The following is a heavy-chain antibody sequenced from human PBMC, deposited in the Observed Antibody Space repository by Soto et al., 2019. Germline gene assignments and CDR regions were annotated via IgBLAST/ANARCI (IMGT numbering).Heavy chain of an antibody. J-gene: IGHJ3*01. CDR3: AKDFVRAFDV. CDR1: GFTFSSYA. CDR2: ISLSGGST. V-gene: IGHV3-23*01. Sequence: GGSLRLSCAASGFTFSSYAITWVRQAPGKGLEWVSTISLSGGSTYYADSVEGRFTISRDNSKNTLFLQMNSLSAEDTAVYYCAKDFVRAFDVWGQGTTVTVSS.